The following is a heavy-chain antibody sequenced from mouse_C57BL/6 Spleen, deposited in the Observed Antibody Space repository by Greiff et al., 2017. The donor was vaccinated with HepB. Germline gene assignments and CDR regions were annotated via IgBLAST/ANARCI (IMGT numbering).Heavy chain of an antibody. CDR1: GYTFTSYW. V-gene: IGHV1-52*01. J-gene: IGHJ3*01. Sequence: QVQLQQPGAELVRPGSSVKLSCKASGYTFTSYWMHWVKQRPIQGLEWIGNIDPSDSETHYTQKFKDKATLTVDKSSSTAYMQLSSLTSEDSAVYYCARSGLYDYSFAYWGQGTLVTVSA. D-gene: IGHD2-4*01. CDR3: ARSGLYDYSFAY. CDR2: IDPSDSET.